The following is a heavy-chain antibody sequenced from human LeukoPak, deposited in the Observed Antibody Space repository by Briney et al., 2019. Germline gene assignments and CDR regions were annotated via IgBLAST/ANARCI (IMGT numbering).Heavy chain of an antibody. V-gene: IGHV1-2*02. CDR2: INPNSGGT. CDR3: ARRRGNYPGNWFDP. J-gene: IGHJ5*02. CDR1: GYTFTGYY. D-gene: IGHD1-7*01. Sequence: ASVKVSCKASGYTFTGYYMYWVRQAPGQGLEWMGWINPNSGGTNYAQKFQGRVTMTRDTSISTAYMELSRLRSDDTAVYYCARRRGNYPGNWFDPWGQGTLVTVSS.